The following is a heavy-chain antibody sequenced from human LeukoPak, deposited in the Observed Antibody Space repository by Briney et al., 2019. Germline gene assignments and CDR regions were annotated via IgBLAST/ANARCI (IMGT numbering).Heavy chain of an antibody. V-gene: IGHV3-21*01. CDR2: ISSSGSYI. CDR1: GFTFSSYS. D-gene: IGHD5-12*01. J-gene: IGHJ4*02. CDR3: ARDRGYSGYQYYFDY. Sequence: GGSLRLSCAASGFTFSSYSMNWVRQAPGRGLEWVSSISSSGSYIYYADSVKGRFTISRDNAKNSLYLQMNSLRAEDTAVYYCARDRGYSGYQYYFDYWGQGTLVTVSS.